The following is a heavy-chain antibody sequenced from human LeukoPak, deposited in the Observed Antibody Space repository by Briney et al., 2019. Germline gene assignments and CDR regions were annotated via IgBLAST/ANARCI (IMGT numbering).Heavy chain of an antibody. CDR1: GGSISSYY. Sequence: PAETLSLTCTVSGGSISSYYWSWIRQPPGKGLEWIGYIYYSGSTNYNPSLKRRGTISVDTSKNQFSLKLSSVTAADTAVYYCARGALISYSYGPFDYWGQGALVTVSS. D-gene: IGHD5-18*01. V-gene: IGHV4-59*01. J-gene: IGHJ4*02. CDR3: ARGALISYSYGPFDY. CDR2: IYYSGST.